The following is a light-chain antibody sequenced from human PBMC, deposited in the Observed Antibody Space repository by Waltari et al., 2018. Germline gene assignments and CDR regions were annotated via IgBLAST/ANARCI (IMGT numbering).Light chain of an antibody. V-gene: IGKV4-1*01. Sequence: DIVMTQSPDSLAVSLGEGAPINCESSQTVLKNSNNTNYLAWYQQKPGQPPKLPIYWASTRHSGVPDRFSGSGSGTEFTLTISSLQAEDVAFYYCQQYYTTPWTFGQGTKVEIK. CDR2: WAS. CDR3: QQYYTTPWT. J-gene: IGKJ1*01. CDR1: QTVLKNSNNTNY.